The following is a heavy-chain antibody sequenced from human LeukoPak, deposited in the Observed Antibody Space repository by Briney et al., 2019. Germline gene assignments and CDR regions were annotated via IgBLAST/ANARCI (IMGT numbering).Heavy chain of an antibody. J-gene: IGHJ4*02. CDR3: ARDLMQWGSYYPGNY. V-gene: IGHV1-18*01. D-gene: IGHD1-26*01. Sequence: ASVKVSCKASGYTFTSYGISWVRQAPGQGLEWMGWISAYNGNTNHAQKLQGRVTMTTDTSTSTAYMELRSLRSDDTAVYYCARDLMQWGSYYPGNYWGQGTLVTVSS. CDR1: GYTFTSYG. CDR2: ISAYNGNT.